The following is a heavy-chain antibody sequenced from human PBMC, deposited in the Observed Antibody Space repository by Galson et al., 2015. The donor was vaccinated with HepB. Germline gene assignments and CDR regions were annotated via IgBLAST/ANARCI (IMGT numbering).Heavy chain of an antibody. CDR1: GFTFNNYW. CDR3: ARSYGYSFDY. Sequence: SLRLSCAASGFTFNNYWMHWVRQVPGKGLVWVPRINSDGSSTSYADSVKGRFTISRDSAKNTLYLQMNSLRAEDTAVYYCARSYGYSFDYWGQGTLVTVSS. V-gene: IGHV3-74*01. D-gene: IGHD5-18*01. J-gene: IGHJ4*02. CDR2: INSDGSST.